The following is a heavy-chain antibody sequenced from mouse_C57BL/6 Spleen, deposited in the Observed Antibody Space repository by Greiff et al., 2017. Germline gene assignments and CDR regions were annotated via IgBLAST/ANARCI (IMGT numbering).Heavy chain of an antibody. CDR3: ARHVDGYYFDY. J-gene: IGHJ2*01. CDR1: GFTFSSYG. Sequence: EVQRVESGGDLVKPGGSLKLSCAASGFTFSSYGMSWVRQTPDKRLEWVATISSGGSYTYYPDSVKGRFTISRDNAKNTLYLQMSSLKSEDTAMYYCARHVDGYYFDYWGQGTTLTVSS. D-gene: IGHD2-3*01. CDR2: ISSGGSYT. V-gene: IGHV5-6*01.